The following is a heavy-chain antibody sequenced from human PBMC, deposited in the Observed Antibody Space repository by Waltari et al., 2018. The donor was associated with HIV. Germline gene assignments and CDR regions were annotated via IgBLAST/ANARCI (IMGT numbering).Heavy chain of an antibody. V-gene: IGHV3-11*01. D-gene: IGHD3-22*01. J-gene: IGHJ4*02. Sequence: QVQLVGSGGRLVKPGGSLRLSCAASGFTFSDYYMSWSRQAPGKGLQWVSYISGSGSTIEYADSVKGRFTISRDNTENSLYLQMNSLRAEDTAVYYCARETNYYDGSGFYLDDWGQGTLVTVSS. CDR3: ARETNYYDGSGFYLDD. CDR2: ISGSGSTI. CDR1: GFTFSDYY.